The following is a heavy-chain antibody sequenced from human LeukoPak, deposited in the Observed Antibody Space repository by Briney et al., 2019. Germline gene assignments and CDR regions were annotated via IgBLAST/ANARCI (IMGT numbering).Heavy chain of an antibody. J-gene: IGHJ6*03. Sequence: PGRSLRLSCEGSGFTFGDYGVGWFRQAPGKGLQWVTSIRSNTYGGSTEYVPSVKGRFTISRDDSKSIAYLQMNSLKTEDTAVYYCTRGDNWNGDGWHNYYMDVWGKGTTVTVSS. CDR3: TRGDNWNGDGWHNYYMDV. CDR1: GFTFGDYG. CDR2: IRSNTYGGST. D-gene: IGHD1-1*01. V-gene: IGHV3-49*03.